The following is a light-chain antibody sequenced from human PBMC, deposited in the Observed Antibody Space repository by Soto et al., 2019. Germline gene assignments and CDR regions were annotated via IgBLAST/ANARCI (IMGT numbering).Light chain of an antibody. CDR1: SSDVGGYNY. Sequence: QSALTQPASVSGSPGQSITISCTGTSSDVGGYNYVPWYQQLPGKAPKFMIYDVSNRPSGVSNRFSGSKSGNTASLAISGLQAEDEADYYCRSYATSNTRQIVFGTGTKVTVL. J-gene: IGLJ1*01. V-gene: IGLV2-14*01. CDR3: RSYATSNTRQIV. CDR2: DVS.